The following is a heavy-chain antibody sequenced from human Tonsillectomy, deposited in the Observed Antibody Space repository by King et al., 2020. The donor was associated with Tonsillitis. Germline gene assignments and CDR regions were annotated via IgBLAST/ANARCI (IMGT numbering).Heavy chain of an antibody. V-gene: IGHV1-2*02. Sequence: QLVQSGAEVKKPGASLKVSCKAFGYTFTGYYMPWLRQAPGQGLDVMVWINPNSGGTNYAQKFQGRVTMTREPSISTAYMELGRLSSDDTAVYYWGREGIFGYSSSSGAFDIWGQGTMVTVSS. CDR2: INPNSGGT. CDR3: GREGIFGYSSSSGAFDI. D-gene: IGHD6-6*01. CDR1: GYTFTGYY. J-gene: IGHJ3*02.